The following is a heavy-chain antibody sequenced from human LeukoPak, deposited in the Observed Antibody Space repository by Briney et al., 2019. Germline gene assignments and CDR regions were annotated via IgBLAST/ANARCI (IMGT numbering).Heavy chain of an antibody. J-gene: IGHJ4*02. D-gene: IGHD2-21*02. CDR2: IYYSGST. CDR3: ASIVVVTAAIDY. Sequence: PSQTLSLTCAVSGGSISSADYYWSWIRQSPGKGLEWIGFIYYSGSTYYNPSLKSRVTISVDTSKNQFSLKLRSVTAADTAVYYCASIVVVTAAIDYWGQGTLVTASS. V-gene: IGHV4-30-4*01. CDR1: GGSISSADYY.